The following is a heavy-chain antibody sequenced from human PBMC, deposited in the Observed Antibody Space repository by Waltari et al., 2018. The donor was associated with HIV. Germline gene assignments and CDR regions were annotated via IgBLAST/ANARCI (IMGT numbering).Heavy chain of an antibody. CDR1: GFTFSPYA. D-gene: IGHD1-1*01. V-gene: IGHV3-23*01. Sequence: EVQLLESGGDLVQPGGSLRLSCAASGFTFSPYAMAWVRQAPLKGLEWVSTLRGRDVSTGYADSVKGRFSISRDTSKNTLYLQMNSLRVEDTALYYCVKTLDGDNSFFGHWGQGAPVTVSS. CDR2: LRGRDVST. CDR3: VKTLDGDNSFFGH. J-gene: IGHJ4*02.